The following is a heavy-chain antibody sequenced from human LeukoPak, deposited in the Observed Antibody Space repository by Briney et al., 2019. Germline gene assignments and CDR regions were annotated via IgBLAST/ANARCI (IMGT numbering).Heavy chain of an antibody. CDR1: GFTFSTYA. Sequence: GGSLRLSCAASGFTFSTYAMSWVRQAPGKGLEWVSGIGNSGGRTFYADSVKGRFTISRDNSRNTVHLQMNFLRAEDTAVYFCAKRASGSGTSLYHFDYWGQGALVTVSS. V-gene: IGHV3-23*01. CDR2: IGNSGGRT. D-gene: IGHD3-10*01. J-gene: IGHJ4*02. CDR3: AKRASGSGTSLYHFDY.